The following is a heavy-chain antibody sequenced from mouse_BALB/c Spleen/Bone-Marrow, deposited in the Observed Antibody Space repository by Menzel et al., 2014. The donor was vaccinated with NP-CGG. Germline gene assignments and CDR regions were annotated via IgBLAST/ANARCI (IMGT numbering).Heavy chain of an antibody. CDR1: GYTFTSYW. V-gene: IGHV1S81*02. J-gene: IGHJ2*01. Sequence: QVQLQQSGAELVKPGASVKLSCKTSGYTFTSYWIHWVKQRPGQGLKWVGEINPSNGRTSYNEKFKSKATLAVDTSSSTAYMQLSSLTSEDSAVYYCARANFGNYGVYWGQGSTLTVSS. CDR3: ARANFGNYGVY. D-gene: IGHD2-1*01. CDR2: INPSNGRT.